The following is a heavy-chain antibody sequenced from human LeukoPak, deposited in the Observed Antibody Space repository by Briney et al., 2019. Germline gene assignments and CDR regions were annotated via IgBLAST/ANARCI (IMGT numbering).Heavy chain of an antibody. D-gene: IGHD3-10*01. Sequence: GGSLRLSCAASGFTFSSYAMSWVRQAPGKGLEWVSAISGSGGSTYYADSVKGRFTISRDNSKNTLYLQMNSLGAEDTAVYYCAKDLWFGGSAFDSWGQGTLVTVSS. CDR1: GFTFSSYA. CDR2: ISGSGGST. CDR3: AKDLWFGGSAFDS. J-gene: IGHJ4*01. V-gene: IGHV3-23*01.